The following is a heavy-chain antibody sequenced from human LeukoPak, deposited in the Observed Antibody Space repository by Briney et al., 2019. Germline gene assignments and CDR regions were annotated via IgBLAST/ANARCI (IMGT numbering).Heavy chain of an antibody. CDR1: GFTFDDYG. J-gene: IGHJ4*02. CDR3: ARDDTVTTRVGFID. CDR2: INWNGGST. Sequence: GGSLRHSCAASGFTFDDYGMSWVRQAPGKGLEWVSGINWNGGSTGYADSVKGRFTISRDNAKNSLYLQMNSLRAEDTAVYYCARDDTVTTRVGFIDWGQGTLVTVSS. D-gene: IGHD4-17*01. V-gene: IGHV3-20*04.